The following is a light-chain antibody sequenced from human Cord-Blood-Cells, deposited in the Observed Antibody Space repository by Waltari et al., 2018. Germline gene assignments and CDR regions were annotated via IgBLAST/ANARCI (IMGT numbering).Light chain of an antibody. CDR3: SSYTSSSTVV. CDR1: SSDVGGYNY. CDR2: EVS. Sequence: QSALTQPASVSGSPGPSITISCTGTSSDVGGYNYVSWYQQHPGKAHKLMIYEVSNRPSGVSNRFSGSKSGNTASLTISGLQAEDEADYYCSSYTSSSTVVFGGGTKLTVL. J-gene: IGLJ2*01. V-gene: IGLV2-14*01.